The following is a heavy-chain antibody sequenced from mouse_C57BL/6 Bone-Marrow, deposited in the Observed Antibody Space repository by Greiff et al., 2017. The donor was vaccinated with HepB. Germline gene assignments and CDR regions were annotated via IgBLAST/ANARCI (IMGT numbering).Heavy chain of an antibody. D-gene: IGHD2-4*01. CDR2: IRSKSNNYAT. CDR1: GFSFNTYA. Sequence: EVKLVESGGGLVQPKGSLKLSCAASGFSFNTYAMNWVRQAPGKGLEWVARIRSKSNNYATYYADSVKDRFTISRDDSESMLYLQMNNLKTEDTAMYYCLNDYDGGPPWFAYWGQGTLVTVSA. J-gene: IGHJ3*01. CDR3: LNDYDGGPPWFAY. V-gene: IGHV10-1*01.